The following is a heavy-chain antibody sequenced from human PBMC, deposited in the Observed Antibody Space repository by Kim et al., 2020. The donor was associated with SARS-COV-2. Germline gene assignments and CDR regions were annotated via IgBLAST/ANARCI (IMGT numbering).Heavy chain of an antibody. D-gene: IGHD6-13*01. V-gene: IGHV3-33*06. CDR3: AKDSAAAAPHYYYYGMDV. Sequence: GGSLRLSCAASGFTFSSYGMHWVRQAPGKGLEWVAVIWYDGSNKYYADSVKGRFTISRDNSKNTLYLQMNSLRAEDTAVYYCAKDSAAAAPHYYYYGMDVWGQGTTVTVSS. CDR1: GFTFSSYG. J-gene: IGHJ6*02. CDR2: IWYDGSNK.